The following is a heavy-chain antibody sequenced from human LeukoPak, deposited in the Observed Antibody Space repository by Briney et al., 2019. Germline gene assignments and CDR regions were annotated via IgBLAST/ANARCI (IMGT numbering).Heavy chain of an antibody. D-gene: IGHD6-19*01. CDR2: ISAYNGNT. J-gene: IGHJ4*02. CDR1: GYTFASYG. Sequence: WASVKVSCKASGYTFASYGISWVRQAPGQGLEWMGWISAYNGNTNYAQKLQGRVTMTTDTSTSTAYMELRSLRSDDTAVYYCARLGEYSSGWYLVYWGQGTLVTVSS. CDR3: ARLGEYSSGWYLVY. V-gene: IGHV1-18*01.